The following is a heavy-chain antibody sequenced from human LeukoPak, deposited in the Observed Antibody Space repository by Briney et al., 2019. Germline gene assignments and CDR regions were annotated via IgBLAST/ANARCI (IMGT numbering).Heavy chain of an antibody. CDR1: GFTVSNNY. Sequence: GGSLRLSCAASGFTVSNNYMSWVRQAPGKGLEWVSVIYSSGGTYYADSVKGRFTISRDNSKNTLYLQINSLRAEDTAVYYCASDYCGGDCYHIWGQGTLVTVSS. V-gene: IGHV3-66*01. D-gene: IGHD2-21*02. CDR2: IYSSGGT. J-gene: IGHJ4*02. CDR3: ASDYCGGDCYHI.